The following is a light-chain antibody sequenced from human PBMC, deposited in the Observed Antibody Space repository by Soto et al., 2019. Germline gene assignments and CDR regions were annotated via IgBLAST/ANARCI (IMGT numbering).Light chain of an antibody. CDR1: QSVGTR. J-gene: IGKJ4*01. CDR3: QQYNNWPLT. CDR2: DAS. V-gene: IGKV3D-15*01. Sequence: EIVMTQSPATLSASPGERATLSCRASQSVGTRLAWYQQKPGQPPRLLIYDASTRATGIPARFSGSQSGTEFTLTISSLLSEDFAVYFCQQYNNWPLTFGGGTKVDIK.